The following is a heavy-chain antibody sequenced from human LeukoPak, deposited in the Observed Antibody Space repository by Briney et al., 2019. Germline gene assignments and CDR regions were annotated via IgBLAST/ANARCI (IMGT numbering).Heavy chain of an antibody. CDR3: AKDPHYYDSSQGRLDY. D-gene: IGHD3-22*01. CDR2: ISGSGGST. V-gene: IGHV3-23*01. CDR1: GFTLSSYA. J-gene: IGHJ4*02. Sequence: GGSLTLSCAASGFTLSSYAMSWVRPPPGKGREWVAAISGSGGSTYYADSVKGRFTISRDNSKNTLYLQMNSLRAEDTAVYYCAKDPHYYDSSQGRLDYWGQGAMVSVSS.